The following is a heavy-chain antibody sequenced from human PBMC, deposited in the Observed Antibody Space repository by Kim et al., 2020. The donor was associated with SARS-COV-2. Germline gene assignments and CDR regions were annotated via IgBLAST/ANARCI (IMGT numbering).Heavy chain of an antibody. Sequence: TNYNPSHKSRVTITVDTSKNQFSLKLSSVTAADTAVYYCARGHWAAGFDPWGQGTLVTVSS. V-gene: IGHV4-34*01. CDR3: ARGHWAAGFDP. J-gene: IGHJ5*02. CDR2: T. D-gene: IGHD6-13*01.